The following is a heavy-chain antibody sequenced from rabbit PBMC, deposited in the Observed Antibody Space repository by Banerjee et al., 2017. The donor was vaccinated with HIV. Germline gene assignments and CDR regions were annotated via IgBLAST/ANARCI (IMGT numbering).Heavy chain of an antibody. V-gene: IGHV1S40*01. CDR3: ARGLVAGVLDL. CDR2: IYTGSSGST. J-gene: IGHJ4*01. D-gene: IGHD3-3*01. CDR1: GFSFSSSYY. Sequence: QSLEESGGDLVKPGASLTLTCTASGFSFSSSYYMCWVRQAPGKGLEWIGCIYTGSSGSTYYASWAKGRFTISKTSSTTVTLQMTSLTAADTATYFCARGLVAGVLDLWGQGTLVTVS.